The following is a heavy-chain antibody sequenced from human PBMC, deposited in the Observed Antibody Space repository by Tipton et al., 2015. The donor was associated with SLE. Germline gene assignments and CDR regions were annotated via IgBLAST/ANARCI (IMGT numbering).Heavy chain of an antibody. CDR3: VSSGYPLGTFES. CDR2: IYLNGNT. D-gene: IGHD3-9*01. V-gene: IGHV4-38-2*01. Sequence: TLSLTCAVSGYSISSSSYWGWIRQPPGKGLEWIGTIYLNGNTYYNPSLKSRVTISVDRSKNQFSLKLSSVTAADTAVYYCVSSGYPLGTFESRGQGTMVAVSS. CDR1: GYSISSSSY. J-gene: IGHJ3*02.